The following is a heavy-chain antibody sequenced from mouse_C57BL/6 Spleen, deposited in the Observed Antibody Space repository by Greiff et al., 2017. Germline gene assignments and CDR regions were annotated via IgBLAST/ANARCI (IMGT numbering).Heavy chain of an antibody. J-gene: IGHJ2*01. D-gene: IGHD1-1*01. Sequence: VKLQQSGAELVRPGASVKLSCKASGYTFTEYYINWVKQRPGQGLEWIARIYPGSGNTYSNEKFKGKATLTAEKSSSTAYMQLSSLTSEDSAVYFCAREITTVVASFDYWGQGTTLTVSS. V-gene: IGHV1-76*01. CDR1: GYTFTEYY. CDR3: AREITTVVASFDY. CDR2: IYPGSGNT.